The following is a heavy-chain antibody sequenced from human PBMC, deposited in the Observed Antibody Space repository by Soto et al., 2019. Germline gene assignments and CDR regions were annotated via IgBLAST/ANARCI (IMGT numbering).Heavy chain of an antibody. CDR1: GFTFSGYY. D-gene: IGHD6-25*01. Sequence: EVQLVESGGGLVQPGGSLRLSCAASGFTFSGYYMTWVRQSPGRGLEWVGNIKQDGSEKYYVDSLKGRFTISRDNAKKSLYLQMNSLRVEDTAVYYCARGRSGDYFDYWGQGTLVTVSS. CDR3: ARGRSGDYFDY. CDR2: IKQDGSEK. V-gene: IGHV3-7*01. J-gene: IGHJ4*02.